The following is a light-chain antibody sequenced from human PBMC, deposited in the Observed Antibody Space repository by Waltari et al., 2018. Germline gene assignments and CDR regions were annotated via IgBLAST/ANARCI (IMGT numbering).Light chain of an antibody. CDR3: RQLKSYQGT. CDR2: AAS. Sequence: QMSQSQSSLSASVGDRLTITCRANHGLSNYVICDQKKPGKAPKLLFYAASTLQRGVPTIVGGNRDGTDVTLTISTQQTEAFATYGCRQLKSYQGTFSEATKVE. CDR1: HGLSNY. V-gene: IGKV1-9*01. J-gene: IGKJ1*01.